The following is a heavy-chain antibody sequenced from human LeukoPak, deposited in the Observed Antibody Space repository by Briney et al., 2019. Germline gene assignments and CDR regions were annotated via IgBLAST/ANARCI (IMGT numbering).Heavy chain of an antibody. CDR1: GXSISSSSDY. J-gene: IGHJ4*02. CDR3: ARLDGVIDY. Sequence: SETLSLTCTVSGXSISSSSDYWGWIRQPPGKGLEWIGSIYYSGSTYYNPSLKSRVTISVDTSKNQFSLKLSSVTAADTAVYYCARLDGVIDYWGQGTLVTVSS. CDR2: IYYSGST. D-gene: IGHD4-17*01. V-gene: IGHV4-39*01.